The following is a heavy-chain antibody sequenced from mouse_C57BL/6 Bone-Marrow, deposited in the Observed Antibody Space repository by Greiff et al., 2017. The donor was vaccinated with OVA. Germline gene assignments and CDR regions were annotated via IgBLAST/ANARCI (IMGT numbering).Heavy chain of an antibody. CDR3: ARGTGDY. CDR1: GYTFTSYW. CDR2: IDPSDSET. J-gene: IGHJ2*01. Sequence: QVQLQQPGAELVRPGSSVKLSCKASGYTFTSYWMHWVKQRPIQGLEWIGNIDPSDSETHSNQKFKDKATLNVDQSSNTVYMQISSLTSEDSAVYYCARGTGDYWGQGTTLTVSS. V-gene: IGHV1-52*01. D-gene: IGHD3-3*01.